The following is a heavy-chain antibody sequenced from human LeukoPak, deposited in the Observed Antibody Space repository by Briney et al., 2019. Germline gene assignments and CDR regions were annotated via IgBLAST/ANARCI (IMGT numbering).Heavy chain of an antibody. CDR3: AKVISTGGLNDY. J-gene: IGHJ4*02. V-gene: IGHV3-7*01. D-gene: IGHD2-8*02. Sequence: GGSLRLSCAASGFTFSSYWMSRVRQAPGKGLEWVANIKQDGSEKYYVDSVKGRFTISRDNAKNTLYLQMNSLRAEDTAVYYCAKVISTGGLNDYWGQGTLVTVSS. CDR2: IKQDGSEK. CDR1: GFTFSSYW.